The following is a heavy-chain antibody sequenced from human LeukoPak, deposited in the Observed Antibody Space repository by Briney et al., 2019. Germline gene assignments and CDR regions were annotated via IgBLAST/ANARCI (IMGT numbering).Heavy chain of an antibody. D-gene: IGHD3-16*01. CDR2: IYSGGST. CDR3: ARMGDYYYYYGMDV. CDR1: GFTVSSNY. Sequence: GGSLRLSCAASGFTVSSNYMSWVRQAPGKGLEWVSVIYSGGSTYYADSVKGRFTISRDNSKNTLYLQMNSLRAEDTAVYYCARMGDYYYYYGMDVWGQGTTVTVS. J-gene: IGHJ6*02. V-gene: IGHV3-53*01.